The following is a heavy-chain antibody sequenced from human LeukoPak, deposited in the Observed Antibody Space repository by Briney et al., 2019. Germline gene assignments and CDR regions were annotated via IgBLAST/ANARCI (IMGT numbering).Heavy chain of an antibody. CDR3: ARLTIFGVAPLDY. CDR2: IYYSGST. Sequence: SETLSLTCTVSGGSISNSSYYWGWIRQPPGKGLEWIGSIYYSGSTYYNPSLKSRVTISVDTSKNQFSLKLSSVTAADTAVYYCARLTIFGVAPLDYWGQGTLVTVSS. J-gene: IGHJ4*02. V-gene: IGHV4-39*01. CDR1: GGSISNSSYY. D-gene: IGHD3-3*01.